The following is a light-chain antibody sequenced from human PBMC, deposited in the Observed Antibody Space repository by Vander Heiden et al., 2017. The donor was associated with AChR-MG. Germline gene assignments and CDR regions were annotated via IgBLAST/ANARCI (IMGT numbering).Light chain of an antibody. CDR3: CSYAGGNNYV. CDR1: SSDVGSYNL. V-gene: IGLV2-23*02. Sequence: QSALTQPASVSGSPGQSITISCTGTSSDVGSYNLVSWYQQYPGKAPKLMIYQVSKGPSGVSNRFSGSKSGNTASLTVSGLQAEDEADYYCCSYAGGNNYVFGTGTKVTVL. J-gene: IGLJ1*01. CDR2: QVS.